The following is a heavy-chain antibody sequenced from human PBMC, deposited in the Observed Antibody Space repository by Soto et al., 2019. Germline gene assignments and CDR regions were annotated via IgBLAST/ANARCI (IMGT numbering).Heavy chain of an antibody. CDR3: AKGRGGSCGLTPRVDF. D-gene: IGHD3-10*01. CDR2: ISGGGDNT. Sequence: EVQLLESGGGLVQPGGSLRLSCAASGFTFNNYAMTWVRQAPGKGLEWVSAISGGGDNTSYADSVKGRFTVSREGSKNTLYLQMSSLRAEDTALYYCAKGRGGSCGLTPRVDFWGQGTLVTVSS. J-gene: IGHJ4*02. V-gene: IGHV3-23*01. CDR1: GFTFNNYA.